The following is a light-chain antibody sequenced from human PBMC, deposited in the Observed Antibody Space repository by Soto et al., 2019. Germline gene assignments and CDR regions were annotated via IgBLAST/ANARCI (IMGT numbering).Light chain of an antibody. Sequence: DIVMTQSPDSLAVSLGERATINCKSSQSVLYSSNNKNSVAWYQQKPGQPPKLLIYWASTREFGVPDRFSGSGSGTDFTLTISSLQAEDVAVYYCQQYYSTPRTFGHGTKVDIK. V-gene: IGKV4-1*01. CDR2: WAS. CDR3: QQYYSTPRT. J-gene: IGKJ1*01. CDR1: QSVLYSSNNKNS.